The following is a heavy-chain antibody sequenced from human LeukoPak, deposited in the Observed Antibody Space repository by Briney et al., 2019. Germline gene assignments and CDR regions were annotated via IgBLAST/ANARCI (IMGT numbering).Heavy chain of an antibody. V-gene: IGHV3-20*04. D-gene: IGHD3-10*01. CDR1: GFTFDDYG. CDR3: ARAVIIDYYYYYMDV. Sequence: GGSLRLSCAASGFTFDDYGMSWVRHAPGKGLEWVSGINWNGDSTGYADSVKGRFTISRDNAKNSLYLQMNSLRAEDTALYYCARAVIIDYYYYYMDVWGKGTTVTVSS. CDR2: INWNGDST. J-gene: IGHJ6*03.